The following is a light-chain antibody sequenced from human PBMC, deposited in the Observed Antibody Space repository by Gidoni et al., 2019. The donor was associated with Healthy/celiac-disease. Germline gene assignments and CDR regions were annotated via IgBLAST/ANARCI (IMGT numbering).Light chain of an antibody. V-gene: IGKV1-5*03. Sequence: DIQMTQSPSTLSASVGDRVTITCRASQSISSWLAWYQQKPGKAPKLLIYKASSLASGVPSRFRGRGSGTEFPLTISSLQPDDFATYYCQQYNSYSFGRGTKLEIK. CDR3: QQYNSYS. CDR1: QSISSW. J-gene: IGKJ2*01. CDR2: KAS.